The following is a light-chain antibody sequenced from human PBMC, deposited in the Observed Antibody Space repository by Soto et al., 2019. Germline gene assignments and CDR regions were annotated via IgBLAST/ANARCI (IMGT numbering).Light chain of an antibody. CDR3: CSFTSSSTPGYV. CDR1: ISDVGGYNS. Sequence: QSVLAQPASVSGSPGQSIAISCAGTISDVGGYNSVSWYQQHPGKAPKLMIYDVSNRPSGVSNRFSGSKSVNTASLTISGLQAEDEADYYCCSFTSSSTPGYVFGTGTKV. J-gene: IGLJ1*01. CDR2: DVS. V-gene: IGLV2-14*03.